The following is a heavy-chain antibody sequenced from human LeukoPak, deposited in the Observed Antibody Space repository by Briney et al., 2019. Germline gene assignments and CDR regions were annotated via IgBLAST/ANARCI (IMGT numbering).Heavy chain of an antibody. CDR2: IYYSGST. CDR3: ARLCSGGSCYSSY. CDR1: GGSISSSSYY. Sequence: SETLSLTCTVSGGSISSSSYYWGWIRQPPGKGLEWIECIYYSGSTYYNPSVKSRVTISVDSSKNQFSLKLSSVTAADTAVYYCARLCSGGSCYSSYWGQGTLVTVSS. D-gene: IGHD2-15*01. J-gene: IGHJ4*02. V-gene: IGHV4-39*01.